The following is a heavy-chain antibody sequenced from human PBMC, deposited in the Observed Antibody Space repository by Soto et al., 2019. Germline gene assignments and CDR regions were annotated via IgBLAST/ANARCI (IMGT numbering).Heavy chain of an antibody. Sequence: GGSLRLSCAASGFTFSSYGMHWVRQAPGKGLEWVAVIWYDGSNKYYADSVKGRFTISRDNSKNTLYLQMNSLRAEDTAVYYCARDLVVNEMATILGYWGQGTLVTVSS. V-gene: IGHV3-33*01. CDR2: IWYDGSNK. D-gene: IGHD5-12*01. CDR3: ARDLVVNEMATILGY. CDR1: GFTFSSYG. J-gene: IGHJ4*02.